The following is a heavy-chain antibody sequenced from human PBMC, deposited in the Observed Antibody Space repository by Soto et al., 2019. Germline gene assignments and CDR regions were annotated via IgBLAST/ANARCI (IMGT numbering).Heavy chain of an antibody. CDR1: GFTFSSYA. CDR2: ISGSGVST. J-gene: IGHJ4*02. V-gene: IGHV3-23*01. Sequence: WGSLRLSCAASGFTFSSYAMSWVRQAPGKGLEWVSAISGSGVSTYYADSVKGRFTISRDNAKNSLYLQMNSLRAEDTAVYYCARDHHRYSGYDYVDYWGQGTLVTVSS. CDR3: ARDHHRYSGYDYVDY. D-gene: IGHD5-12*01.